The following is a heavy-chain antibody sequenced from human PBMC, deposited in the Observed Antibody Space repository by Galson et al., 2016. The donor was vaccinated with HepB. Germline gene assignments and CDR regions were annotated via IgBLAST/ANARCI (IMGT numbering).Heavy chain of an antibody. D-gene: IGHD3-10*01. CDR3: AKTMVRGNFDY. CDR1: GFIFSNHA. Sequence: SLRLSCAASGFIFSNHAMSWVRPAPGKGLEWVSGITGSDGSTRYADSVKGRFTISRDNSKNTLYLQMISLRAEDTAVYYCAKTMVRGNFDYWSQGTLVTVSS. V-gene: IGHV3-23*01. J-gene: IGHJ4*02. CDR2: ITGSDGST.